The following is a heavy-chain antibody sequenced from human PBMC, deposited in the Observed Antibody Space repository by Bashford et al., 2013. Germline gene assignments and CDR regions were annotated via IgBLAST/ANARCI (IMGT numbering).Heavy chain of an antibody. J-gene: IGHJ6*02. Sequence: ASVKVSCKASGYTFTSYGISWVRQAPGQGLEWMGWISAYNGNTNYAQKLQGRVTMTTDTSTSTAYMELRSLRSDDTAVYYCARDYRRYSSGWPKPYYYYGMDVWGQGTTVTVSS. CDR2: ISAYNGNT. D-gene: IGHD6-19*01. CDR1: GYTFTSYG. CDR3: ARDYRRYSSGWPKPYYYYGMDV. V-gene: IGHV1-18*01.